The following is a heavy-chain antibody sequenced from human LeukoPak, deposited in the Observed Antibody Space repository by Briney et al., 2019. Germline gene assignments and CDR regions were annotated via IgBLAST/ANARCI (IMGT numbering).Heavy chain of an antibody. CDR2: IYPGDSDT. Sequence: RGEPLKISCKGSGYNLNNYWIGWVRQMPGKGLEWMGIIYPGDSDTRYSPSFQGQVTISADKSVTTAYLQWSSLKASDTAMYYCARRGYSYGYNYFDYWGQGTLVTVSS. D-gene: IGHD5-18*01. V-gene: IGHV5-51*01. J-gene: IGHJ4*02. CDR1: GYNLNNYW. CDR3: ARRGYSYGYNYFDY.